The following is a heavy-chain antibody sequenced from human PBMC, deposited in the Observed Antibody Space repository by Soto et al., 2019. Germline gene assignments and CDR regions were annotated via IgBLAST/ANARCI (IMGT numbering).Heavy chain of an antibody. V-gene: IGHV4-59*01. CDR3: ARGGHPEAAITFGGVIDPFDY. CDR2: IYYSGST. D-gene: IGHD3-16*02. CDR1: GGSISSYY. J-gene: IGHJ4*02. Sequence: SETLSLTCTVSGGSISSYYWSWIRQPPGKGLEWIGYIYYSGSTNYNPSLKSRVTISVDTSKNQFSLKLSSVTAADTAVYYCARGGHPEAAITFGGVIDPFDYWGQGTLVTVSS.